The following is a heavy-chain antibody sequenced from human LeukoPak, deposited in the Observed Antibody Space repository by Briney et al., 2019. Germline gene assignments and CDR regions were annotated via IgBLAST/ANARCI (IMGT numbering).Heavy chain of an antibody. J-gene: IGHJ4*02. CDR2: ISWNSGSI. V-gene: IGHV3-9*01. CDR3: ARDGPYDFWSGYSRYYFDY. CDR1: GFTFDDYA. D-gene: IGHD3-3*01. Sequence: GGSLRLSCAASGFTFDDYAMHWVRQAPGKGLEWVSGISWNSGSIGYADSVKGRFTISRDNAKNSLYLQMNSLRAEDTAVYYCARDGPYDFWSGYSRYYFDYWGQGTLVTVSS.